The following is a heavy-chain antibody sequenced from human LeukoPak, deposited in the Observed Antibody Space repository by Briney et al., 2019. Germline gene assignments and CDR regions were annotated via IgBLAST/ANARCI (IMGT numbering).Heavy chain of an antibody. CDR2: INGSGGST. D-gene: IGHD1-20*01. CDR1: GFTLSSYA. CDR3: TSHYYNWIFDYYYYYYMDV. J-gene: IGHJ6*03. V-gene: IGHV3-23*01. Sequence: GGSLRLSCAASGFTLSSYAMSWVRQAPGKGLEWVSDINGSGGSTYYADSVKGRFTISRDNSKNTLYLQMNSLKTEDTAVYYCTSHYYNWIFDYYYYYYMDVWGKGTTVTVSS.